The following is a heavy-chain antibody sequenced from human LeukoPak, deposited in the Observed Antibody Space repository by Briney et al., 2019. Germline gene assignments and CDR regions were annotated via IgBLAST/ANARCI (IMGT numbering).Heavy chain of an antibody. CDR3: TRDLITMIVVVID. CDR1: GFTFGDYA. CDR2: IRSKAYGGTT. Sequence: GGSLRLSCTASGFTFGDYAMSRFRQAPGKGLEWVGFIRSKAYGGTTEYAASVKGRFTISRDDSKSIAYLQMNSLKTEDTAVYYCTRDLITMIVVVIDWGQGTLVTVSS. V-gene: IGHV3-49*03. D-gene: IGHD3-22*01. J-gene: IGHJ4*02.